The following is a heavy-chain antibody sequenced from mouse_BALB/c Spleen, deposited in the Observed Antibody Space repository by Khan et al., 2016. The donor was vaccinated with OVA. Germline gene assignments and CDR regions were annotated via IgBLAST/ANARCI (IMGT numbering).Heavy chain of an antibody. D-gene: IGHD1-1*01. CDR2: INPSNGYT. Sequence: QMQLEESGAELARPGASVKMSCKASGYTFTTYTMHWVKQRPGQGLEWIGYINPSNGYTNYNQKFKDKSTLTADKSSSTAYMQLSSLTSDYSAVYNCAREAYYCRADGWIYYWGQGTLVTVSA. CDR1: GYTFTTYT. CDR3: AREAYYCRADGWIYY. J-gene: IGHJ3*01. V-gene: IGHV1-4*01.